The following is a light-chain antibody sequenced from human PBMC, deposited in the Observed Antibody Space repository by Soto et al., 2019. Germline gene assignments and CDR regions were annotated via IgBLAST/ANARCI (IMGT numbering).Light chain of an antibody. Sequence: DIVMTQSPDSLAVSLGERATINCKSSQSVLYSSNNKNYLAWYQQKPGQPPKLLIYWASTRESGVPDRFSGSGYGTDFTLTISSLQAEDVAVYYCQQYYSTPLTFGGGNKVEIK. V-gene: IGKV4-1*01. CDR3: QQYYSTPLT. CDR2: WAS. CDR1: QSVLYSSNNKNY. J-gene: IGKJ4*01.